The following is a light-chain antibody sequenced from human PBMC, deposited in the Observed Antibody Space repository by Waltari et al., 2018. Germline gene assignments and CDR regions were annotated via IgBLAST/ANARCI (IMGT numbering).Light chain of an antibody. V-gene: IGLV4-69*01. CDR3: QTWGTGIT. Sequence: QVVLTQSPSASASLGASVKLTCTLSSGHSSYSIAWHQQPPEKGPRYLMKVNNDGGHPKGDGIPDRFSGSNSGAERYLTISSLQSEDEADYYCQTWGTGITFGGGTKLTVL. J-gene: IGLJ2*01. CDR1: SGHSSYS. CDR2: VNNDGGH.